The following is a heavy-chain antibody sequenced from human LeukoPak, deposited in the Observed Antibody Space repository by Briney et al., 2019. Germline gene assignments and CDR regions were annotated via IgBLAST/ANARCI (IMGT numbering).Heavy chain of an antibody. V-gene: IGHV1-2*02. D-gene: IGHD5-18*01. CDR2: INPNSRGT. CDR1: GYTFSDYY. CDR3: ARRAREYSHDAFVI. J-gene: IGHJ3*02. Sequence: GASVKASCKVSGYTFSDYYMHGVPQAPGQGLEWMGWINPNSRGTDSAQKFQGRFSMTRDTSISTAYMELSRLRSDDTAVYYCARRAREYSHDAFVIWGQGTMVTVSS.